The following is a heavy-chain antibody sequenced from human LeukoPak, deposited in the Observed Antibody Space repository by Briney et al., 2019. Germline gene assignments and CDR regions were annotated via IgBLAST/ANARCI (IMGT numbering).Heavy chain of an antibody. V-gene: IGHV3-9*01. J-gene: IGHJ5*02. Sequence: GRSLRLSCAASGFTFDDYAMHWVRQAPGEGLEWVSGISWNSGNIGYADSVKGRFTISRDNAKNSLYLQMNSLRAEDTALYYCARESGWFDPWGQGTLVTVSS. CDR1: GFTFDDYA. D-gene: IGHD1-26*01. CDR3: ARESGWFDP. CDR2: ISWNSGNI.